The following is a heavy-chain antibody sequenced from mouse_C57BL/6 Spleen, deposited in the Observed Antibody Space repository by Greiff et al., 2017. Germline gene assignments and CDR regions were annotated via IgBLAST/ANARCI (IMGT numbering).Heavy chain of an antibody. CDR3: ARAYSNYNAMDY. CDR1: GFSLTSSA. J-gene: IGHJ4*01. CDR2: IWTGGGK. Sequence: VKLMESGPGLVAPSQSLSITCTVSGFSLTSSAISWVRQPPGKGLEWLGVIWTGGGKNYNSALKSRLSISKDNSKSQVFLKMNSLQTDYTARYYCARAYSNYNAMDYWGQGTSVTVSS. V-gene: IGHV2-9-1*01. D-gene: IGHD2-5*01.